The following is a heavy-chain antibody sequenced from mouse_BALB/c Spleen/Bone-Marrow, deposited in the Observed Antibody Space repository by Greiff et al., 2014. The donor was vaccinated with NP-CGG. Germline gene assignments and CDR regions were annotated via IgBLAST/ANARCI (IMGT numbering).Heavy chain of an antibody. CDR1: GFTFSSYG. D-gene: IGHD2-12*01. CDR2: ISSGGTNT. V-gene: IGHV5-6*02. CDR3: TRRGIYDERTAMDY. J-gene: IGHJ4*01. Sequence: VLLVESVGDLVPPGGSLKLSCAASGFTFSSYGMSWVRQTPDKRLEWVAPISSGGTNTYYPDSVKGRVTISRDNAKNTLYLQMSSLKSEDTAMYYCTRRGIYDERTAMDYWGQGTSVTVSS.